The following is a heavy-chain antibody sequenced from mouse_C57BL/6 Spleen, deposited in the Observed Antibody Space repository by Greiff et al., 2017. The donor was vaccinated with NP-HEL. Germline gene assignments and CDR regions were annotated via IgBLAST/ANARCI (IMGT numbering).Heavy chain of an antibody. CDR1: GYTFTSYW. CDR3: ARDETAQATCAMDY. D-gene: IGHD3-2*02. CDR2: IHPNSGST. J-gene: IGHJ4*01. Sequence: QVQLQQPGAELVKPGASVKLSCKASGYTFTSYWMHWVKQRPGQGLEWIGMIHPNSGSTNYNEKFKSKATLTVDQSSSTAYMQLSSLTSEDSAVYYCARDETAQATCAMDYWGQGTSVTVSS. V-gene: IGHV1-64*01.